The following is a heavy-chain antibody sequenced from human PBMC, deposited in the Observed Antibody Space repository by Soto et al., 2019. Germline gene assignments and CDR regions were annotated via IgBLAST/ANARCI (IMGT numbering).Heavy chain of an antibody. Sequence: GASVKVSCKASGYTFTSYYMHWVRQAPGQGLEWMGIINPSGGSTSYAQKFQGRVTMTRDTSTSTVYMELSSLRSADTAVYYCARLYYYDSSGYYYPSEYYFDYWGQGTLVTVSS. V-gene: IGHV1-46*01. D-gene: IGHD3-22*01. J-gene: IGHJ4*02. CDR1: GYTFTSYY. CDR2: INPSGGST. CDR3: ARLYYYDSSGYYYPSEYYFDY.